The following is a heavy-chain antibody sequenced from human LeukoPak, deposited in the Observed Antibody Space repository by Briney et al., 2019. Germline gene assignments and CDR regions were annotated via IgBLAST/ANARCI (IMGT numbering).Heavy chain of an antibody. D-gene: IGHD4-17*01. CDR3: ATDTRDDYGDSFDY. V-gene: IGHV1-24*01. CDR2: FDPEDGET. J-gene: IGHJ4*02. Sequence: GASVKVSCKVSGYTLTELSMHWVRQAPGKGLEWMGGFDPEDGETTYAQKFQGRVTMTEDTSTDTAYMELSSLRSEDTAVYYCATDTRDDYGDSFDYWGQGTLVTVSS. CDR1: GYTLTELS.